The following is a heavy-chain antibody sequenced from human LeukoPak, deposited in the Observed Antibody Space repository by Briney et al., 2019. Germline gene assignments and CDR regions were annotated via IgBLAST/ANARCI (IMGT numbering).Heavy chain of an antibody. V-gene: IGHV3-48*04. D-gene: IGHD5-12*01. CDR1: GFTFSTYA. J-gene: IGHJ3*02. Sequence: PGGSLRLSCAASGFTFSTYAMSWVRQAPGKGLEWVSYISSSGSTIYYADSVKGRFTISRDNAKNSLYLQMNSLRAEDTAVYYCARDPRGYSGYDTSDDAFDIWGQGTMVTVSS. CDR2: ISSSGSTI. CDR3: ARDPRGYSGYDTSDDAFDI.